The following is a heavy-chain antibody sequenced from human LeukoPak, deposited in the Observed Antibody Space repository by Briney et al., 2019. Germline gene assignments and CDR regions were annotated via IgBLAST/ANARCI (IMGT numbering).Heavy chain of an antibody. CDR3: AKGDGINHYHWFDP. CDR1: GFTFSSYS. D-gene: IGHD2-21*02. Sequence: GGSLRLSCAASGFTFSSYSMNWVRQAPGKGLEWVSSISGSTYFIYHADSVKGRFTISRDNSKNTLYLQMNSLRAEDTALYYCAKGDGINHYHWFDPWGQGTQVTVSS. V-gene: IGHV3-21*04. CDR2: ISGSTYFI. J-gene: IGHJ5*02.